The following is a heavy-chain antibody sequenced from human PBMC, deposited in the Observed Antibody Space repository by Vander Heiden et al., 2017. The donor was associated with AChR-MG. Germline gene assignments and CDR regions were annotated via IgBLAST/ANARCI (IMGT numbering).Heavy chain of an antibody. CDR3: ARGGGGVTAGGTPF. CDR2: ISSDGSTT. D-gene: IGHD6-13*01. CDR1: GFTFGPYS. J-gene: IGHJ4*02. Sequence: QVQLVESGGGVVEPGRSLRLSCAASGFTFGPYSMHGVRPTPGRGLGWVAAISSDGSTTYYADSVKGRFTISRNNSKDMVSLQMDSLRLDDTAVYHCARGGGGVTAGGTPFWGQGTLVTVSA. V-gene: IGHV3-30-3*01.